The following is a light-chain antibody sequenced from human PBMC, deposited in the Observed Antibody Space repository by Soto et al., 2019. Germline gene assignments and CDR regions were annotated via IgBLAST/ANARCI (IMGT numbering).Light chain of an antibody. CDR1: EPITSSS. V-gene: IGKV3-20*01. J-gene: IGKJ4*01. CDR2: GAF. CDR3: PQYLRSPLT. Sequence: EIVLTQSPGTLSLSPGDRATLSCRASEPITSSSLAWYQQKPGQAPGLLIYGAFTRATGIPDRFRGGGSGTDFTLTLPRLEPEDAAVYFCPQYLRSPLTFGGGTRVE.